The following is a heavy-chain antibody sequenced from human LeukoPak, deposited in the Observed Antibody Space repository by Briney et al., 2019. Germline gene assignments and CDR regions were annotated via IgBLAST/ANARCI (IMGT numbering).Heavy chain of an antibody. CDR3: ARGSSLTDDFWSGYVDY. CDR2: ISAYNGNT. V-gene: IGHV1-18*01. J-gene: IGHJ4*02. D-gene: IGHD3-3*01. Sequence: ASVKVSCKASGYTFTSYGISWVRQAPGQGLEWMGWISAYNGNTNYAQKLQGRVTMTTDISTSTAYMELRSLRSDDTAVYYCARGSSLTDDFWSGYVDYWGQGTLVTVSS. CDR1: GYTFTSYG.